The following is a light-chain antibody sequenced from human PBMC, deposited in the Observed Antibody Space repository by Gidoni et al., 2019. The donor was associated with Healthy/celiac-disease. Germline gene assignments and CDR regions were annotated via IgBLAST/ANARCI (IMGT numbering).Light chain of an antibody. V-gene: IGKV3-15*01. Sequence: EIVMTQSPATLSVFPGERATLSCRARQSVSSNLAWYQQKPGQAPRLLIYGASTRATGIPARFSGSGSGTEFTLTISSLQSEDFAVYYCQQYNNWRTFGQGTKVEFK. CDR1: QSVSSN. CDR3: QQYNNWRT. J-gene: IGKJ1*01. CDR2: GAS.